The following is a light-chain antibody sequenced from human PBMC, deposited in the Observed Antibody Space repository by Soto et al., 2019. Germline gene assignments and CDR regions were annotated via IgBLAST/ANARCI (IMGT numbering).Light chain of an antibody. CDR3: AAWDDSLNGVV. V-gene: IGLV1-44*01. CDR1: SSNIGSNT. J-gene: IGLJ2*01. Sequence: QSVLTQPPSASGTPGQRVTISCSGSSSNIGSNTVNWYQQLPGTAPKLFIYSNNQRPSGVPDRFSGSKSGTSASLAISGLQSEDEADYYCAAWDDSLNGVVFGGGTKVTVL. CDR2: SNN.